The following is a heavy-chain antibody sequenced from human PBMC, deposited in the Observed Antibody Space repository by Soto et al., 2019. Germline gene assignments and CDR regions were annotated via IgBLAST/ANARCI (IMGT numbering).Heavy chain of an antibody. D-gene: IGHD1-26*01. CDR3: AREARDGGSYYFAFDI. CDR2: IIPIFGTA. CDR1: GGTFSSYA. Sequence: QVQLVQSGAEVKKPGSSVKVSCKASGGTFSSYAISWVRQATGQGLEWMGGIIPIFGTANYAQKFQGRVTITADESTSTAYMELSSLRSEDTAVYYCAREARDGGSYYFAFDIWGQGTMVTVSS. J-gene: IGHJ3*02. V-gene: IGHV1-69*01.